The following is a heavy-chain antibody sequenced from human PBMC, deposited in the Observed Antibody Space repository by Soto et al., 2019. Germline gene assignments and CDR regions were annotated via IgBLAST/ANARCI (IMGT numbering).Heavy chain of an antibody. Sequence: ESLEISSNRSRYRLTDYLIAWVRQLPEKGLELIAIIYPCDSDTRYSPSFQGHVTRTVDKSTSTAYLQSNTLKASDTAMYYCAIHIGKLRSYNYAMEVWHKVTTVTVSS. CDR2: IYPCDSDT. J-gene: IGHJ6*04. D-gene: IGHD2-15*01. CDR1: RYRLTDYL. CDR3: AIHIGKLRSYNYAMEV. V-gene: IGHV5-51*01.